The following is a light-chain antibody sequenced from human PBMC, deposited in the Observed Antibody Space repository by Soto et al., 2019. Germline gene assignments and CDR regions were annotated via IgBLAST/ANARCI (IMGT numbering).Light chain of an antibody. V-gene: IGKV1-5*01. CDR3: QQYNSYDMWS. CDR1: QGISKW. CDR2: GAS. Sequence: DIQMTQSPSTLSASVGDRVTITCRASQGISKWLAWYQQQPGKAPKLLIYGASSLENGVPSRFSGSGSGTEFTLTISSLQPDDFATYFCQQYNSYDMWSFGQGTKVDIK. J-gene: IGKJ1*01.